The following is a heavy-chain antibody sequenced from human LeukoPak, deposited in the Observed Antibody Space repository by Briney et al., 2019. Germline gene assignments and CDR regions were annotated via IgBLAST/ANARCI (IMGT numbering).Heavy chain of an antibody. D-gene: IGHD6-13*01. J-gene: IGHJ5*02. CDR3: ARKGKQHFQFDP. CDR1: GGSFSGYY. V-gene: IGHV4-34*01. CDR2: INHSGST. Sequence: SETLSLTCAVYGGSFSGYYRSWIRQPPGKGLEWIGEINHSGSTNYNPSLKSRVTISVDTSKNQFSLKLSSVTAADTAVYYRARKGKQHFQFDPWGQGTLVTVSS.